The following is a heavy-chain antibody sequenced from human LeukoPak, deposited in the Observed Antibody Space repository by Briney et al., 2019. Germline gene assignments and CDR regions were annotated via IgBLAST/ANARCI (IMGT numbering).Heavy chain of an antibody. J-gene: IGHJ5*02. Sequence: SVKVSCKASGGTFSSYAISWVRQAPGQGLEWMGRIIPILGIANYAQKFQERVTITRDMSTSTAYMELSSLRSEDTAVYYCAADAYCGGDCYSIPWGQGTLVTVSS. CDR3: AADAYCGGDCYSIP. D-gene: IGHD2-21*02. CDR2: IIPILGIA. V-gene: IGHV1-69*04. CDR1: GGTFSSYA.